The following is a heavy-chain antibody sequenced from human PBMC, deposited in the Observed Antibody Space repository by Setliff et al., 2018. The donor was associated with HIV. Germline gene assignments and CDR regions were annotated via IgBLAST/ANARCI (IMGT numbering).Heavy chain of an antibody. J-gene: IGHJ4*02. Sequence: SETLSLTCAVYNVAISSNSYYWGWIRQHPGKGLEWIGSIPQSGTTYYSPSLKNRVTISVDTSRNRFSLKLGSVSASDTANYYCARQPLYFGEPYYFDYWGLGTLVTVSS. CDR3: ARQPLYFGEPYYFDY. CDR1: NVAISSNSYY. V-gene: IGHV4-39*01. CDR2: IPQSGTT. D-gene: IGHD3-10*01.